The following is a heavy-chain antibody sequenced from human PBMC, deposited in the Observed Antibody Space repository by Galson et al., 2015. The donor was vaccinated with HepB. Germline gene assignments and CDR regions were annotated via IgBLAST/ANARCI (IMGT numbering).Heavy chain of an antibody. Sequence: SCKVSGYTFTDYYMHWVRQAPGKGLEWVAVISYDGSNKYYADSVKGRFTISRDNAKNSLYLQMNSLRAEDTALYYCARALLRDSGYYLPFDPWGQGTRVTVSS. D-gene: IGHD3-22*01. CDR1: GYTFTDYY. CDR2: ISYDGSNK. J-gene: IGHJ5*02. V-gene: IGHV3-30*03. CDR3: ARALLRDSGYYLPFDP.